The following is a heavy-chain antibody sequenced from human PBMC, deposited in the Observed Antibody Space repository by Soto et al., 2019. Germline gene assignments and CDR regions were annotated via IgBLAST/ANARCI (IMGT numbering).Heavy chain of an antibody. V-gene: IGHV3-23*01. CDR3: ATGSYRYKSAFDY. CDR1: GFTFSSYA. D-gene: IGHD3-16*02. Sequence: GGSLRLSCAASGFTFSSYAMSWVRQAPGKGLEWVSAISGSGGSTYYADSVKGRFTISRDNSKNTLYLQMNSLRAEDTAVYYCATGSYRYKSAFDYWGQGTLVTISS. J-gene: IGHJ4*02. CDR2: ISGSGGST.